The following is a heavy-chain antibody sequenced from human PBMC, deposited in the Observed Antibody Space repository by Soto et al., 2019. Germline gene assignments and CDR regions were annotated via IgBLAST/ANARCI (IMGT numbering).Heavy chain of an antibody. D-gene: IGHD6-13*01. Sequence: SETLSLTCAVYGGSFSGYYWSWIRQPPGKGLEWIGEINHSGSTNYNPSLKSRVTISVDTSKNQFSLKLSSVTAADTAVYYCARGPYSSSWYVYFDYWGQGTLVPVSS. J-gene: IGHJ4*02. CDR1: GGSFSGYY. CDR3: ARGPYSSSWYVYFDY. CDR2: INHSGST. V-gene: IGHV4-34*01.